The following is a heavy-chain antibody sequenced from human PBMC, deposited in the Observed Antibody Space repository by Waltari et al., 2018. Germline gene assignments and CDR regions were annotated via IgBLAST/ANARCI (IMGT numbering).Heavy chain of an antibody. CDR2: IYYSGST. CDR1: GGSISSYY. V-gene: IGHV4-59*08. Sequence: QVQLQESGPGLVKPSETLSLTCPVSGGSISSYYWSWIRQPPGKGLEWIGYIYYSGSTNYNPSLKSRVTISVDTSKNQFSLKLSSVTAADTAVYYCARQDYDSSGYYPIDYWGQGTLVTVSS. D-gene: IGHD3-22*01. J-gene: IGHJ4*02. CDR3: ARQDYDSSGYYPIDY.